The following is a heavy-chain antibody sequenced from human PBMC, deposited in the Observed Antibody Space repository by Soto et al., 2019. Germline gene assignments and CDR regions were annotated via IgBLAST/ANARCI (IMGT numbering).Heavy chain of an antibody. J-gene: IGHJ4*02. CDR3: ARALNETIDPHYFDY. CDR1: GYSFTDYW. D-gene: IGHD1-7*01. Sequence: GESLKISCKGSGYSFTDYWIGWVRHMPGKGLEWMGSIYPGDSDTRYSPSFRGQVTISTDNSVSTAYLQWSSLEASDTAMYYCARALNETIDPHYFDYWGQGTLVTVSS. V-gene: IGHV5-51*01. CDR2: IYPGDSDT.